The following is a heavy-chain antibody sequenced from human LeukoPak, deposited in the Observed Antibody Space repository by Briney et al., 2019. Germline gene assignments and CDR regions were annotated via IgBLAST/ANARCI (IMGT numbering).Heavy chain of an antibody. Sequence: ASVKVSCKASGGTFSSYAISWVRQAPGQGLEWMGGIIPIFGTANYAQKFQGRVTITADESTSTAYMELSSLRSEDTAVYYCAREGAVAGWGNWFDPWGQGTLVTVSS. D-gene: IGHD6-19*01. J-gene: IGHJ5*02. CDR1: GGTFSSYA. CDR3: AREGAVAGWGNWFDP. CDR2: IIPIFGTA. V-gene: IGHV1-69*13.